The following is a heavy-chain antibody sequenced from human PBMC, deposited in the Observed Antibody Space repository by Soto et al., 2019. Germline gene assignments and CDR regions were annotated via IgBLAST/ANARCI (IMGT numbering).Heavy chain of an antibody. Sequence: QVQLVESGGGVVQPGRSLRLSCAASGFTFSSYGMHWVRQAPGKGLEWVAVISYDGSNKYYADSVKGRFTISRDNSTNTLYLQMNSLRAEDTAVYYCAKADRASAFMPHSSGFDYWGQGTLVTVSS. CDR1: GFTFSSYG. CDR3: AKADRASAFMPHSSGFDY. D-gene: IGHD6-19*01. CDR2: ISYDGSNK. V-gene: IGHV3-30*18. J-gene: IGHJ4*02.